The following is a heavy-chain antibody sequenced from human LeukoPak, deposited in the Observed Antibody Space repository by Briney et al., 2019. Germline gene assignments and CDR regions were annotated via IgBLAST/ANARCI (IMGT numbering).Heavy chain of an antibody. CDR1: GGTFSSYA. CDR2: IIPIFGTA. D-gene: IGHD2-2*01. CDR3: AGSSTSRPSMDV. V-gene: IGHV1-69*13. Sequence: SVKVSCKASGGTFSSYAISWVRQAPGQGLEWMGGIIPIFGTANYAQKFQGRVTITADESTSTAYMELSSLRSEDTAVYYCAGSSTSRPSMDVWGKGTTVTVSS. J-gene: IGHJ6*03.